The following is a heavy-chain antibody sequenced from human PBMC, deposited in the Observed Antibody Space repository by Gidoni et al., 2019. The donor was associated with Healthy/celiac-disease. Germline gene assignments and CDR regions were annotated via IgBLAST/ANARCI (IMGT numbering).Heavy chain of an antibody. D-gene: IGHD3-10*01. V-gene: IGHV1-46*01. J-gene: IGHJ6*02. CDR1: GYTLTSYY. CDR3: AREFFFFGESRGGYYYYGMDV. Sequence: QVQLVQSGAEVKRPGASVKVSCKASGYTLTSYYMHWVRQAPGQGLEWMGIINPSGGSTSYAQKFQGRVTMTRDTSTSTVYMELSSLRSEDTAVYYCAREFFFFGESRGGYYYYGMDVWGQGTTVTVSS. CDR2: INPSGGST.